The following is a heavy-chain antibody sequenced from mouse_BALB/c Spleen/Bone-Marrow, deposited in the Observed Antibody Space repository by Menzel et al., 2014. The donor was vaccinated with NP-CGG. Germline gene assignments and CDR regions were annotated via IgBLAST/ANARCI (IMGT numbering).Heavy chain of an antibody. Sequence: QNPQSGAGRVKPGASVNLSCTDSRYTFTEYIIHWVKQRSGHGLQRIGWFYPGGGSIKYNEKFKDQDTSTEDKSSSTVYMGLSRLTSEGSAVYFCARHEGSCGSSYYDFWGQAIPLTDSP. CDR3: ARHEGSCGSSYYDF. CDR2: FYPGGGSI. V-gene: IGHV1-62-2*01. D-gene: IGHD1-1*01. CDR1: RYTFTEYI. J-gene: IGHJ2*01.